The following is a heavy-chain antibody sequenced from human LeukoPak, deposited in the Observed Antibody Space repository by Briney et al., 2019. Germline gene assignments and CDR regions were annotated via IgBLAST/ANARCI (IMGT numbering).Heavy chain of an antibody. CDR1: VFTLSRYS. CDR3: AIDFGSGWYRPLFDY. CDR2: IRWCSNYI. D-gene: IGHD6-19*01. V-gene: IGHV3-21*01. J-gene: IGHJ4*02. Sequence: GGSLRLSRAASVFTLSRYSMNGVRPAPGKGLEWVSSIRWCSNYIYYADSVKGRFTSSRDNAKDSLYLQMNSLSAEDTAVHYCAIDFGSGWYRPLFDYWGQGTLVTVSS.